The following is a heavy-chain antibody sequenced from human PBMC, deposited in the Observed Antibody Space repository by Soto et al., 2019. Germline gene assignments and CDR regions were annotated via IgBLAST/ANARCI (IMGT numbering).Heavy chain of an antibody. D-gene: IGHD3-3*01. Sequence: QVQLQESGPGLVKPSETLSLSCTVSGGSITGYYWSWIRQPPGKGLEWIGYIYYSGSTDYNPSFKSRVTMSVDTYNKQFSLILSSVTAADTAVYYCARESKWSGYFDYWGQGPLVTVSS. CDR2: IYYSGST. CDR3: ARESKWSGYFDY. J-gene: IGHJ4*02. V-gene: IGHV4-59*01. CDR1: GGSITGYY.